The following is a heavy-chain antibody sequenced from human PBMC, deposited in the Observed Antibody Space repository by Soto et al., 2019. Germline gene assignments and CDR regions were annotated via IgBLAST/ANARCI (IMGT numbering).Heavy chain of an antibody. CDR2: IIPIFGTA. D-gene: IGHD3-22*01. Sequence: SVKVSCKASGGTFSSYAISWVRQAPGQGLEWMGGIIPIFGTANYAQKFQGRVTITADKSTSTAYMELSSLRSEDTAVYYCARAMFQGYYDSLYYFDYWGQGTLVTVSS. CDR1: GGTFSSYA. V-gene: IGHV1-69*06. J-gene: IGHJ4*02. CDR3: ARAMFQGYYDSLYYFDY.